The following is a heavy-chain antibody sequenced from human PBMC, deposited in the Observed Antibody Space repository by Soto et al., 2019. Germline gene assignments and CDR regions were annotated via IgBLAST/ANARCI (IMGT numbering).Heavy chain of an antibody. D-gene: IGHD1-26*01. CDR3: ARDIVSVSPRANDASDV. CDR2: INPANGNT. V-gene: IGHV1-3*01. J-gene: IGHJ3*01. CDR1: GFTFSDTL. Sequence: VQSGAELKKPGASVNISCQASGFTFSDTLINWVRQGPGQRLEWMGWINPANGNTRYSEPFQGRVTISSLSSASTAYVALSDLTSEDTAVYYCARDIVSVSPRANDASDVWGQGTMITVSS.